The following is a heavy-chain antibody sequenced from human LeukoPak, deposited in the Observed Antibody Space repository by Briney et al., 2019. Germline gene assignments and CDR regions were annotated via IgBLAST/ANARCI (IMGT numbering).Heavy chain of an antibody. CDR2: INHSGST. J-gene: IGHJ4*02. CDR3: ARGRTMVRGKYYFDY. D-gene: IGHD3-10*01. V-gene: IGHV4-34*01. CDR1: GGSFSGYY. Sequence: PSETLSLTCAVYGGSFSGYYWSWIRQPPGKGLEWIGEINHSGSTNYNPSLKSRVTISVDTSKNQFSLKLSSVTAADTAVYYRARGRTMVRGKYYFDYWGQGTLVTVSS.